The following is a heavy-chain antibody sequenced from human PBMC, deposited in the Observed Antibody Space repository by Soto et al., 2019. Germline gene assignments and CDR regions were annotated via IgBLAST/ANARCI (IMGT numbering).Heavy chain of an antibody. V-gene: IGHV3-33*01. CDR2: IWYDGSNK. J-gene: IGHJ6*02. D-gene: IGHD3-16*01. CDR3: ARDGATQGYYYYGMDV. CDR1: GFTFSSYG. Sequence: QVQLVESGGGVVQPGRSLRLSCAASGFTFSSYGMHWVRQAPGKGLEWVAVIWYDGSNKYYADSVKGRFTISRDNSKNTLYLQMNSLRAEDTAVYYCARDGATQGYYYYGMDVWGQGTTVTVSS.